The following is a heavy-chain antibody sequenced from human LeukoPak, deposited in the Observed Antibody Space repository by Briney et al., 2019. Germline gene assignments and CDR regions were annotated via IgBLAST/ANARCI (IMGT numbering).Heavy chain of an antibody. CDR1: AFTLSNYA. Sequence: GGSLRLSCAASAFTLSNYAMHWVRQAPGKGLVWVSRVNSDGSSTIYADSVRGRFTVSRDNAKNTVYLQMNSLRAEDTAVYFCTSLVHYYDGGGMAFDIWGQGTVVTVSS. V-gene: IGHV3-74*01. CDR2: VNSDGSST. J-gene: IGHJ3*02. D-gene: IGHD3-22*01. CDR3: TSLVHYYDGGGMAFDI.